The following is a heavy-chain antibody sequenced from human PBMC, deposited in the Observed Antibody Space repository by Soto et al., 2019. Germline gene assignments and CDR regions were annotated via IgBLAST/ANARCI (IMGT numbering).Heavy chain of an antibody. J-gene: IGHJ4*02. V-gene: IGHV1-24*01. Sequence: ASVKVSCKVCGYTLTELSMHWVRQAPGKGLEWMGGFDPEDGETIYAQKFKGRVTMTEHTSTDTAYMELSSLRSEDTAVYYCASGIVVVTARTFDYWGQGTLVTVSS. D-gene: IGHD2-21*02. CDR3: ASGIVVVTARTFDY. CDR2: FDPEDGET. CDR1: GYTLTELS.